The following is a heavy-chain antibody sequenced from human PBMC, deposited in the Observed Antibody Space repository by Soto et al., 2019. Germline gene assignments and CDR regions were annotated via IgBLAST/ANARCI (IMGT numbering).Heavy chain of an antibody. V-gene: IGHV1-18*04. D-gene: IGHD3-9*01. Sequence: GASVKVSCKASGYTFTSYGISWVRQAPGQGLEWMGWISAYNGNTNYAQKLQGRVTMTTDTSTSTAYMELRSQRSDDTAVYYCARDDLRYFDWLLPEEYYGMDVWGQGTTVTVSS. CDR1: GYTFTSYG. CDR3: ARDDLRYFDWLLPEEYYGMDV. CDR2: ISAYNGNT. J-gene: IGHJ6*02.